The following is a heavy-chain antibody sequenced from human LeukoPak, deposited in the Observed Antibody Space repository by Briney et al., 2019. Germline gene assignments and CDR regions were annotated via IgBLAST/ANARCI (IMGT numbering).Heavy chain of an antibody. V-gene: IGHV1-8*01. CDR3: ARVPVVTPRASRIKRYFDL. Sequence: ASVKVSCKASGYTFTSYDINWVRQATGQGLEWMGWMTPNSGDTGYAQKFQGRVTMTRNTSISTAYMELSSLRSEDTAVYYCARVPVVTPRASRIKRYFDLWGRGILVTVSS. J-gene: IGHJ2*01. D-gene: IGHD4-23*01. CDR2: MTPNSGDT. CDR1: GYTFTSYD.